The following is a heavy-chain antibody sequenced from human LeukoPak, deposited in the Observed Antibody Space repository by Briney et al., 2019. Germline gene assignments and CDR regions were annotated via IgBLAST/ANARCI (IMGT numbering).Heavy chain of an antibody. CDR1: GYTFTSYY. CDR2: INPSGGST. Sequence: ASVKVSCKSSGYTFTSYYMHCVRQAPGQGLEWMGIINPSGGSTSYAQKFQGRVTMTRDTSTSTVYMELSSLRSEDTAVYYCARDSPGYDIPYAFDIWGQGTMVTVSS. V-gene: IGHV1-46*01. CDR3: ARDSPGYDIPYAFDI. D-gene: IGHD3-9*01. J-gene: IGHJ3*02.